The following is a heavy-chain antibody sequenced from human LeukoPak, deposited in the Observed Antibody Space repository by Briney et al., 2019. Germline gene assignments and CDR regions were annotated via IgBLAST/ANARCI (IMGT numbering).Heavy chain of an antibody. V-gene: IGHV4-4*07. CDR3: ARDNAHYYDSSGYYNWFDP. D-gene: IGHD3-22*01. CDR1: GGSISSYY. CDR2: IYTSGST. J-gene: IGHJ5*02. Sequence: SETLSLTCTVSGGSISSYYWSWIRQPAGKGLEWIGRIYTSGSTNYNPSLKSRVTMSVDTSKNQFSLKLSSVTAADTAVYYCARDNAHYYDSSGYYNWFDPWGQGTLVTVSS.